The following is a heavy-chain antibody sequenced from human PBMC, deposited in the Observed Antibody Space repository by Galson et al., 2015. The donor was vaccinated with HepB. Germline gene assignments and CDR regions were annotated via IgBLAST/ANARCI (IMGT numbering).Heavy chain of an antibody. V-gene: IGHV3-30-3*01. D-gene: IGHD6-13*01. CDR1: GFTFSSYA. Sequence: SLRLSCAASGFTFSSYAMHWVRQAPGKGLEWVAVISYDGSNKYYADSVKGRFTISRDNSKNTLYLQMNSLRAEDTAVYYCARGEGAAMVYSSSPGGHDYWGQGTLVTVSS. J-gene: IGHJ4*02. CDR2: ISYDGSNK. CDR3: ARGEGAAMVYSSSPGGHDY.